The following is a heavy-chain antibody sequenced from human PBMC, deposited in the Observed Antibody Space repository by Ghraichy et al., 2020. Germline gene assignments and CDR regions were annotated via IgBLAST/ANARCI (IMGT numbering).Heavy chain of an antibody. CDR2: ISGSGGST. CDR1: GFTFSSYA. Sequence: GGSLRLSCAASGFTFSSYAMSWVRQAPGKGLEWVSAISGSGGSTYYADSVKGRFTISRDNSKNTLYLQMNSLRAEDTAVYYCAKDKRPPVDTAMATEMEGPGGQGFDYWGQGTLVTVSS. V-gene: IGHV3-23*01. CDR3: AKDKRPPVDTAMATEMEGPGGQGFDY. J-gene: IGHJ4*02. D-gene: IGHD5-18*01.